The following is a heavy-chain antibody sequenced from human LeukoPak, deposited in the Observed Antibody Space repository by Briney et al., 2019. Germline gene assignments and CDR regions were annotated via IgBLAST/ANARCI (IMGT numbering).Heavy chain of an antibody. J-gene: IGHJ4*02. D-gene: IGHD3-10*01. CDR3: AREYYGSGSYAFDY. CDR2: ISSSSSYT. Sequence: KPGGSLRLSCAASGFTFSDYYMSWIRQAPGKGLEWVSYISSSSSYTNYADSVKGRFTISRDNAKNSLYLQMNSLRAEDTAVYYCAREYYGSGSYAFDYWGQGTLVTVSS. V-gene: IGHV3-11*06. CDR1: GFTFSDYY.